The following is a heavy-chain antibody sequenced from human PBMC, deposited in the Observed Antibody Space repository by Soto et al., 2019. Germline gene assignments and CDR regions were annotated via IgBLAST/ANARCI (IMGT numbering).Heavy chain of an antibody. Sequence: QVQLQESGPGLVKPSETLSLTCAVSGDSISSYYCMWIRQPPGKGLESIGYLYYGRSANNNPSLRSGGTLSVDTSANQCSLTLSSMTAADTAVYYCALRSMAVVPEYWGQGTLVTVSS. J-gene: IGHJ4*02. CDR2: LYYGRSA. V-gene: IGHV4-59*01. CDR3: ALRSMAVVPEY. D-gene: IGHD3-22*01. CDR1: GDSISSYY.